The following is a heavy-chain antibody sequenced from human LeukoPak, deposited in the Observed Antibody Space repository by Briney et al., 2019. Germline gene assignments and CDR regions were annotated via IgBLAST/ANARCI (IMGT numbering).Heavy chain of an antibody. Sequence: GESLKISCRGSGDTFSIYWIAWVRHMPGKGLEWIGIIYPADSHTRYSPSFQGQVTISADRSINTAYLQWSSLRASDTATYYCARLYTRLTRSIWGRFDHWAQGTLVTVSS. CDR3: ARLYTRLTRSIWGRFDH. D-gene: IGHD3-16*01. CDR1: GDTFSIYW. V-gene: IGHV5-51*01. J-gene: IGHJ5*02. CDR2: IYPADSHT.